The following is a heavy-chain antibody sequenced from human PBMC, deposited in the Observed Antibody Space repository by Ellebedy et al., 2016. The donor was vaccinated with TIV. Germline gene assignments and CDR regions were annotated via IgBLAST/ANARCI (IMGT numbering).Heavy chain of an antibody. CDR1: GYTFTSYA. CDR3: ASLPRITMAQAGGY. D-gene: IGHD3-10*01. CDR2: INAGNGNT. V-gene: IGHV1-3*01. J-gene: IGHJ4*02. Sequence: AASVKVSCKASGYTFTSYAIHWVRQAPGQRLEWMGWINAGNGNTKYSQKFQGRVTITRDTSASTAYMELSSLRSEDTAVYYCASLPRITMAQAGGYWGQGTLVTVSS.